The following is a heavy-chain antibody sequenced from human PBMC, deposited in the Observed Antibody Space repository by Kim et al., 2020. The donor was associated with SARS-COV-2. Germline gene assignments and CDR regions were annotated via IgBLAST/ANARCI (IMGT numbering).Heavy chain of an antibody. CDR2: IGASGSTI. D-gene: IGHD6-19*01. CDR1: GFTFSSYS. V-gene: IGHV3-48*04. Sequence: GGSLRLSCATSGFTFSSYSMSWVRQAPGKGLECVSYIGASGSTIYYADSVKGRFTISRDNAKNSLYLQMNSLRAEDTALYYCARDRGGLSLAGPDSWGQGTLVTVSS. J-gene: IGHJ4*02. CDR3: ARDRGGLSLAGPDS.